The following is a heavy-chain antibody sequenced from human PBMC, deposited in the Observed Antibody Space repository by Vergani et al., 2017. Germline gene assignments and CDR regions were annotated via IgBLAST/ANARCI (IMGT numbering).Heavy chain of an antibody. Sequence: EVQLLESGGGLVQPGGSLRLSCAASGFTFSSYAMSWVRQAPGKGLEWVSAISGSGGSTYYADSVKGRFTISRDNSKNTLYLQMNSLRAEDTAVYYCARGAHSSSDYYYGMDVWGQGTTVTVSS. CDR3: ARGAHSSSDYYYGMDV. D-gene: IGHD6-6*01. J-gene: IGHJ6*02. CDR2: ISGSGGST. V-gene: IGHV3-23*01. CDR1: GFTFSSYA.